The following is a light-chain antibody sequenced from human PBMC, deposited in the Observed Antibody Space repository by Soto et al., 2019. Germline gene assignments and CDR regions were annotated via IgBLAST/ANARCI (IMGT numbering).Light chain of an antibody. CDR1: SSDIGSYNL. Sequence: QSALTQPASVSGSPGQSITISCTGTSSDIGSYNLVSWYQQHPGKAPKLMIYEGSKRPAGVSDRLSGSRSGNTASLTSSGLKAEDEADDYCCSYASGGTYVFGPGTKVTVL. CDR2: EGS. CDR3: CSYASGGTYV. J-gene: IGLJ1*01. V-gene: IGLV2-23*01.